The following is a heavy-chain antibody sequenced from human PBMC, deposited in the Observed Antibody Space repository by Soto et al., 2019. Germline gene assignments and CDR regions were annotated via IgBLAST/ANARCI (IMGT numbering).Heavy chain of an antibody. CDR3: ARAYYYGSGRKLGYYYYYGMDV. J-gene: IGHJ6*02. V-gene: IGHV3-33*01. D-gene: IGHD3-10*01. CDR1: GFTFSSYG. CDR2: IWYDGSNK. Sequence: PGGSLRLSCAASGFTFSSYGMYWVRQAPGKGLEWVAVIWYDGSNKYYADSVKGRFTISRDNSKNTLYLQMNSLKAEDTAVYYCARAYYYGSGRKLGYYYYYGMDVWGQGTTVTVSS.